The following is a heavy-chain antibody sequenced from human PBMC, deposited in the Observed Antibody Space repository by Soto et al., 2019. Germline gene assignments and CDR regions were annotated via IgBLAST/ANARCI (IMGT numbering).Heavy chain of an antibody. Sequence: EVQLVESGGGLVQPGRSLRLSCAASGFTFDAYAMQWVRQAPGKGLEWVSGISSNSASIGSADSVKGRFTISRDNAKKSLYLQMNSLRAEDTALYYCARLGDIVLMVSSGGKWYFDLWGRGTLVTVSS. CDR2: ISSNSASI. J-gene: IGHJ2*01. CDR1: GFTFDAYA. CDR3: ARLGDIVLMVSSGGKWYFDL. V-gene: IGHV3-9*01. D-gene: IGHD2-8*01.